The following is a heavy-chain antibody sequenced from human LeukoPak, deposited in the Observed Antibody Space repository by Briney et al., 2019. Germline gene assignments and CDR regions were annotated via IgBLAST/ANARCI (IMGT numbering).Heavy chain of an antibody. Sequence: SETLSLTCTFSGGSISSYYWSWIRQPAGKGLEWIGRIHTSGSTNYNPSLKSRVTMSVDTSKNQFSLKVTSVTAADTAVYYCARAWQWLPLDSWGQGTLVTVSS. CDR2: IHTSGST. CDR3: ARAWQWLPLDS. V-gene: IGHV4-4*07. CDR1: GGSISSYY. J-gene: IGHJ4*02. D-gene: IGHD6-19*01.